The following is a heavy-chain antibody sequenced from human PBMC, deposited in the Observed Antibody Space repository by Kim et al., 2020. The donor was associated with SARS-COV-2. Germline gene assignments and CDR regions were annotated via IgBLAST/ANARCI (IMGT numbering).Heavy chain of an antibody. CDR1: AFTFSSYP. CDR3: AKGLYTYKWYEGS. V-gene: IGHV3-23*01. D-gene: IGHD1-1*01. Sequence: GESLRLSCAASAFTFSSYPMTWVRQAPGKGLEWVSSVSGNGANTYYAASVKGRFTISRDNFKNTLYLEMNSLRPEDTAVYYCAKGLYTYKWYEGSWGQGTLVTVSS. CDR2: VSGNGANT. J-gene: IGHJ4*02.